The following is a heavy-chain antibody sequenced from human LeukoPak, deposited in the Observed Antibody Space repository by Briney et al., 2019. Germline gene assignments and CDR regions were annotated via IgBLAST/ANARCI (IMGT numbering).Heavy chain of an antibody. CDR2: IYYSGST. J-gene: IGHJ4*02. Sequence: SETLSLTCTVSGGSISSHYWSWIRQPPGKGLEWIGYIYYSGSTNYNPSLKSRVTISVDTSKNQFSLKLSSVTAADTAVYYCATAEGRWSQGTLVTVS. V-gene: IGHV4-59*11. CDR3: ATAEGR. CDR1: GGSISSHY. D-gene: IGHD3-10*01.